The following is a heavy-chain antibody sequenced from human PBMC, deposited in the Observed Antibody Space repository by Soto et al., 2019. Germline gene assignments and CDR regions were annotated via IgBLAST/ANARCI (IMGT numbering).Heavy chain of an antibody. Sequence: GGSLRLSCSASGFTFSMHSMHWVRQTPGKALEYVSAISRDGRSTFYADSVKGRFTISRDNSKNTLYLRMNSLRSDDTAVYYCVKEANPFINTLVVIIFDYWGQGT. CDR1: GFTFSMHS. CDR3: VKEANPFINTLVVIIFDY. J-gene: IGHJ4*02. CDR2: ISRDGRST. D-gene: IGHD3-22*01. V-gene: IGHV3-64D*08.